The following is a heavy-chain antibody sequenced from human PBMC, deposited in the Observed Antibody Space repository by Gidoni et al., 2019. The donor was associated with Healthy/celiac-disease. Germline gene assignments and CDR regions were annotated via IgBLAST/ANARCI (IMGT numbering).Heavy chain of an antibody. J-gene: IGHJ3*02. V-gene: IGHV1-18*04. CDR2: ISAYNGNT. D-gene: IGHD3-22*01. CDR3: ARGIMNYYDSSGPPGGDAFDI. CDR1: GYTFTSYG. Sequence: QVQLVQSGAEVKKPGASVKVSCKASGYTFTSYGISWVRQAPGQGLEWMGWISAYNGNTNYAQKLQGRVTMTTDTSTSTAYMELRSLRSDDTAVYYCARGIMNYYDSSGPPGGDAFDIWGQGTMVTVSS.